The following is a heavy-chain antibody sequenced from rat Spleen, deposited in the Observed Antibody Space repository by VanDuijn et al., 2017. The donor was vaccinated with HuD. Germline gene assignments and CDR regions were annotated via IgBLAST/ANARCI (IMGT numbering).Heavy chain of an antibody. J-gene: IGHJ2*01. Sequence: EVQLVESGGGLVQPGRSLKLSCAASGFTFSDYAMAWVRQAPKKGLEWVATISYDGSSTYYRDSVKGRFTISRDNAKSTLYLQMNSLRSEDTATYFCARHEDYGGYSRDYFGYWGQGVMVTVSS. CDR2: ISYDGSST. CDR3: ARHEDYGGYSRDYFGY. CDR1: GFTFSDYA. D-gene: IGHD1-11*01. V-gene: IGHV5-17*01.